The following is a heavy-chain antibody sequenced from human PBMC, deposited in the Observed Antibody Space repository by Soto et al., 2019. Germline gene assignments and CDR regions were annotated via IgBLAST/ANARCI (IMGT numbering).Heavy chain of an antibody. D-gene: IGHD3-10*01. CDR3: AREGDYYGSGSYFDY. Sequence: SVKVSCKASGGTFSSCAISWARQAPGQGLEWMGGIIPIFGTANYAQKFQGRVTITADKSTSTAYMELSSLRSEDTAVYYCAREGDYYGSGSYFDYWGQGTLVTVSS. J-gene: IGHJ4*02. CDR1: GGTFSSCA. V-gene: IGHV1-69*06. CDR2: IIPIFGTA.